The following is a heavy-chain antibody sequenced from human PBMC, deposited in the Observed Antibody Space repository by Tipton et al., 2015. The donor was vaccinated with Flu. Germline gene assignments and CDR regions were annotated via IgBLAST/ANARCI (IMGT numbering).Heavy chain of an antibody. CDR2: ISGSGGST. Sequence: TLSLTCVASGFTFSSYAMSWVRQVPGKGLEWVSVISGSGGSTYYADSVKGRFTISRDNSKTTLYLQMNSLRVEDTAVYYCARDRVVGAAAGYYYSYYGMDVWGQGTTVTVSS. CDR1: GFTFSSYA. CDR3: ARDRVVGAAAGYYYSYYGMDV. V-gene: IGHV3-23*01. J-gene: IGHJ6*02. D-gene: IGHD1-26*01.